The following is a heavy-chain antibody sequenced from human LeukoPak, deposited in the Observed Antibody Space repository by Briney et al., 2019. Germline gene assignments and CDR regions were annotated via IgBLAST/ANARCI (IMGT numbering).Heavy chain of an antibody. D-gene: IGHD3-10*01. Sequence: SETLSLTCAVSGGSISSGGYSWSWIRQPSGKGLEWIGYIYHSGSTYYNPSLKSRVTISVDRSKNQFSLKLSSVTAADTAVYYCARGDGYYYDPWGQGTLVTVSS. J-gene: IGHJ5*02. CDR1: GGSISSGGYS. CDR3: ARGDGYYYDP. V-gene: IGHV4-30-2*01. CDR2: IYHSGST.